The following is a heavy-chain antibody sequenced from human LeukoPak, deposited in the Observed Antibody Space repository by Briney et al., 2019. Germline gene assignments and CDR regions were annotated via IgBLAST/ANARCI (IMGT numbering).Heavy chain of an antibody. CDR3: ARLYYYYGLDV. V-gene: IGHV4-39*01. J-gene: IGHJ6*02. CDR1: GGSFSGYY. CDR2: RYYSGNS. Sequence: SETLSLTCAAYGGSFSGYYWGWIRQPPGKGLELIGSRYYSGNSYYNPSLKSRVSISVDTSKNQFSLKLSSVTAADTAVYYCARLYYYYGLDVWGQGTTVTVSS.